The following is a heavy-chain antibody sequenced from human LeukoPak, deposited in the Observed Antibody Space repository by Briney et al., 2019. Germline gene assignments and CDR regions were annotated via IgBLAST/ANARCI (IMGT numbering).Heavy chain of an antibody. CDR1: GFTFSSYA. CDR2: ISYDGSNK. J-gene: IGHJ6*02. D-gene: IGHD6-6*01. V-gene: IGHV3-30*14. Sequence: GGSLRLSCAASGFTFSSYAMHWVRQAPGKGLEWVAVISYDGSNKYYADSVKGRFTISRDNSKNTLYLRMNSLRAEDTAVYYCAREGSSSPDPYYYYYGMDVWGQGTTVTVSS. CDR3: AREGSSSPDPYYYYYGMDV.